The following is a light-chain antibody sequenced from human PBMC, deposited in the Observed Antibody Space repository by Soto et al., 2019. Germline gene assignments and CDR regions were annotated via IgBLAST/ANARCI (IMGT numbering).Light chain of an antibody. Sequence: QSVLTQPASVSGSPGQSIAISCTGTSSDIGSYNRVSWYQQPPGTAPRLIIHDVSNRPSGVSTRFSGSKSGNTASLTISGLQAQDEAEYFCNSYTTSSNYVLGNGTKVT. CDR2: DVS. CDR1: SSDIGSYNR. V-gene: IGLV2-14*01. J-gene: IGLJ1*01. CDR3: NSYTTSSNYV.